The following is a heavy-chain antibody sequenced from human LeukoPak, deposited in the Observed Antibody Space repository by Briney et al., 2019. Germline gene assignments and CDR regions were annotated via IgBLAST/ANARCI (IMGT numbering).Heavy chain of an antibody. CDR1: GYTFTSYG. Sequence: GSVKVSCKASGYTFTSYGISWVRQAPGQGLEWMGWISAYNGNTNYAQKLQGRVTMTTDTSTSTAYMELRSLRSDDTAVYYCARCLYGSGSYYYQDWFDPWGQGTLVTVSS. D-gene: IGHD3-10*01. J-gene: IGHJ5*02. CDR2: ISAYNGNT. V-gene: IGHV1-18*04. CDR3: ARCLYGSGSYYYQDWFDP.